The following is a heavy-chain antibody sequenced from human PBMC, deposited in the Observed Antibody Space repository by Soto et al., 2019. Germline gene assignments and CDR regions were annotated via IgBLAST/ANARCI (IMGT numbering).Heavy chain of an antibody. D-gene: IGHD3-10*01. CDR1: GFTFGNAW. Sequence: GGSLRLSCAASGFTFGNAWMSWVRQAPGKGLEWVGRIKSKTDGGTTDYAAPVKGRFTISRDDSKNTLYLQMNSLKTEDTAVYYCTGTPVLLWFGELFDYWGQGTLVTVSS. J-gene: IGHJ4*02. CDR3: TGTPVLLWFGELFDY. CDR2: IKSKTDGGTT. V-gene: IGHV3-15*01.